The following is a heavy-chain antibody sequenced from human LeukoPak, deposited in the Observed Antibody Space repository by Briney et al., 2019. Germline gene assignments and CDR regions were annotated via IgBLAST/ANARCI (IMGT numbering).Heavy chain of an antibody. Sequence: SGPTLMQPPPTLTLTCTFSGVSLRTRGVGVGWIRQPPAKALEWLTLIYWDDNNRYSPSLKSRLTITKDTSKNQVVLTMTNMDPVDTATYYCARYYYDSGSYTFDYWGQGTLVTVSS. V-gene: IGHV2-5*02. CDR2: IYWDDNN. CDR3: ARYYYDSGSYTFDY. CDR1: GVSLRTRGVG. J-gene: IGHJ4*02. D-gene: IGHD3-10*01.